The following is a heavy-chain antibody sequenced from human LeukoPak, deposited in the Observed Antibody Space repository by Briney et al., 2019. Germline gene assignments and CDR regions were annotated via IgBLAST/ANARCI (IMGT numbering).Heavy chain of an antibody. J-gene: IGHJ5*02. CDR3: TGEPEQQLVRAWFDP. CDR2: TYSRSKWFN. V-gene: IGHV6-1*01. CDR1: GDRVSSNSAA. Sequence: SQTLSLTCVLSGDRVSSNSAAWNWIRQSTSRGLEWLGRTYSRSKWFNDYAVSVKSRITIKPDTSKNQFSLQLNSVTPEYTAVYYCTGEPEQQLVRAWFDPWGQGTLVTVSS. D-gene: IGHD6-13*01.